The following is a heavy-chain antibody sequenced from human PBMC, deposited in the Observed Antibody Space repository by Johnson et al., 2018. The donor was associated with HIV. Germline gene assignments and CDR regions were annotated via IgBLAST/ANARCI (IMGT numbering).Heavy chain of an antibody. CDR3: ARGWELQVLDI. CDR2: INWNGGST. V-gene: IGHV3-20*04. D-gene: IGHD1-26*01. CDR1: GFTFDDYG. J-gene: IGHJ3*02. Sequence: VQLVESGGGVERPGGSLRLSCAASGFTFDDYGMSWVRQAPGQGLGWVSGINWNGGSTGYADSVKGRFTISRDNSKNTLYLQMNSLRAEDTAVYYGARGWELQVLDIWGQGTMVTVSS.